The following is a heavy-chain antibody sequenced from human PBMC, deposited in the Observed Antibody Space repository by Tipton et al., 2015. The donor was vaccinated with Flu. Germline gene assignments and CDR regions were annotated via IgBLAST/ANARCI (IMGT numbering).Heavy chain of an antibody. J-gene: IGHJ6*02. CDR1: GYSFVSYW. Sequence: QLVQSGAEVKKPGESLKISCKGSGYSFVSYWIGWVRQMPGKGLEWMGIIYPGDSDTRYSPSFQGQVTISADDYTSTAYLQWSSLKASDSAVYYCARSYSMSSDSYYGMDIWGQGTTVTASS. CDR3: ARSYSMSSDSYYGMDI. V-gene: IGHV5-51*01. CDR2: IYPGDSDT. D-gene: IGHD6-6*01.